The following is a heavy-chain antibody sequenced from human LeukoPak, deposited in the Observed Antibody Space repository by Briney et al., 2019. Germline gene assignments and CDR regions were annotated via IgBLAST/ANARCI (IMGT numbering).Heavy chain of an antibody. V-gene: IGHV3-11*04. J-gene: IGHJ4*02. CDR1: GFTFSDYY. CDR2: ISISSSTI. D-gene: IGHD3-3*01. CDR3: ATCTIFGDSYTS. Sequence: GGSLRLSCAASGFTFSDYYMSWIRQAPGKGLEWVSYISISSSTIYYTDSVKGRFTISRDNAKNSLYLQMNSLRAEDTAVYYCATCTIFGDSYTSWGQGTLVTVSS.